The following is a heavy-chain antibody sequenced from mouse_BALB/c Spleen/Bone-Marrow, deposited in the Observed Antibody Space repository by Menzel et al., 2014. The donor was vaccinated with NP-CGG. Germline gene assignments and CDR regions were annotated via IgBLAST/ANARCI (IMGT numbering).Heavy chain of an antibody. D-gene: IGHD1-2*01. CDR2: INPSSGYT. J-gene: IGHJ2*01. Sequence: QVQLQQSAAELARPGASVRMSCKASGYTFTTYTMHWVKQRPGQGLEWIGYINPSSGYTEYNQNFKDKTTLTADKSSSTAYMQLSSLTSEDSAVYYCARNGHSYGYYFDYWGQGTTLSVSS. V-gene: IGHV1-4*02. CDR3: ARNGHSYGYYFDY. CDR1: GYTFTTYT.